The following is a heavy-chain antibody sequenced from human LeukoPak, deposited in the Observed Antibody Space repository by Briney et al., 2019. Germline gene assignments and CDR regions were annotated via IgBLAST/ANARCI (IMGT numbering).Heavy chain of an antibody. D-gene: IGHD3-16*01. Sequence: SATLSLTCDVSGGSIDSTNWWNWVRQPPGKGLEWIGEIHHDGRINYNPSLKSRVTLSVDKSKNQFSLRLNSVTAADTAMYYCARSHDHLWGNCPDYWGQGTLVTVSS. CDR3: ARSHDHLWGNCPDY. CDR2: IHHDGRI. J-gene: IGHJ4*02. CDR1: GGSIDSTNW. V-gene: IGHV4-4*02.